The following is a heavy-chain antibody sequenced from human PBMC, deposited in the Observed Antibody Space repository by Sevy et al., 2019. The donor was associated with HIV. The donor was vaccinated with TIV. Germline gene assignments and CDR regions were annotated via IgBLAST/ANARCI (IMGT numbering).Heavy chain of an antibody. Sequence: GGYLRLSCAASGFAFSNYYAMHWVRQAPGKGLEWVALISYDGSDTYDADSVKGRFTVSRDNFKNTLFLQMNSLTTEDTAVYYCARPRANYVDDYFFYAMDVWGQGTTVTVSS. CDR3: ARPRANYVDDYFFYAMDV. V-gene: IGHV3-30-3*01. J-gene: IGHJ6*02. CDR2: ISYDGSDT. D-gene: IGHD4-17*01. CDR1: GFAFSNYYA.